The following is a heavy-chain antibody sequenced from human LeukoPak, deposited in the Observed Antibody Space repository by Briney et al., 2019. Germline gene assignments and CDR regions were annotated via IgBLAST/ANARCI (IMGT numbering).Heavy chain of an antibody. CDR2: IKQDGSEK. CDR1: GFTFSSSW. V-gene: IGHV3-7*02. J-gene: IGHJ4*02. CDR3: ARGDYYDRRFDN. Sequence: GASLRLSCSSSGFTFSSSWMNWVRQAPGEGLEWVADIKQDGSEKYYVDSVKGRFTISRDNAKNSLYLHLNSLRAEDTAVYYCARGDYYDRRFDNWGQGTLVTVSS. D-gene: IGHD3-22*01.